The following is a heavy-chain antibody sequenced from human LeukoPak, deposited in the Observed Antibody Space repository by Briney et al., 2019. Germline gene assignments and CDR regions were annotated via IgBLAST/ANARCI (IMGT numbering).Heavy chain of an antibody. J-gene: IGHJ4*02. CDR2: ISWDGGST. CDR1: GFTFDDYT. CDR3: AHGGYSYATGPIDY. D-gene: IGHD5-18*01. V-gene: IGHV3-43*01. Sequence: GGSLRLSCAASGFTFDDYTMHWVRHAPGKGLEWVSLISWDGGSTYYADSVKGRFTISRDNSKNSLYLQMNSLRTEDTALYYCAHGGYSYATGPIDYWGQGTLVTVSS.